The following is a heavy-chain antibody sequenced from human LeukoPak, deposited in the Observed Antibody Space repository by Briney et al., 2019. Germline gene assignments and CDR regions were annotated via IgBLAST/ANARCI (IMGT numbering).Heavy chain of an antibody. Sequence: PSETLSLTCTVSGGSISSYYWSWIRQPPGKGLEWIGYIYYSGSTNYNPSLKSRVTISVDTSKNQFSLKLSSVTAADTAVYYCARRGPLEWLGISEENWGQGTLVTVSS. CDR2: IYYSGST. D-gene: IGHD3-3*01. J-gene: IGHJ4*02. CDR1: GGSISSYY. V-gene: IGHV4-59*01. CDR3: ARRGPLEWLGISEEN.